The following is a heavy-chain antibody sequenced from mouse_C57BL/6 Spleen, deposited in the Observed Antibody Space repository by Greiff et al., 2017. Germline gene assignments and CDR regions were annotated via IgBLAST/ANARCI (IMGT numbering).Heavy chain of an antibody. J-gene: IGHJ3*01. V-gene: IGHV1-39*01. CDR1: GYSFTDYN. CDR2: INPNYGTT. Sequence: VQLQQSGPELVKPGASVKISCKASGYSFTDYNMNWVKQSNGKSLEWIGVINPNYGTTSYNQKFKGKATLTVDHASSTAYMQLNSLTSEDSAVXYCARSEIATGTFAYWGQGTLVTVSA. D-gene: IGHD4-1*02. CDR3: ARSEIATGTFAY.